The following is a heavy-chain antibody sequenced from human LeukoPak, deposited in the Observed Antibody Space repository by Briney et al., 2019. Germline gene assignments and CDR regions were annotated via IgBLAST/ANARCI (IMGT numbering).Heavy chain of an antibody. CDR3: ARDPAAGSDYFDY. V-gene: IGHV3-21*01. CDR2: ISSSSSYI. D-gene: IGHD6-13*01. CDR1: GFTLSSYS. Sequence: GGSLRLSCAASGFTLSSYSMNWVRQAPGQGLKSPSSISSSSSYIYYADSVKGRFTISRDNAKNSLYLQMNSLRAEDTAVYYCARDPAAGSDYFDYWGQGTLVTVSS. J-gene: IGHJ4*02.